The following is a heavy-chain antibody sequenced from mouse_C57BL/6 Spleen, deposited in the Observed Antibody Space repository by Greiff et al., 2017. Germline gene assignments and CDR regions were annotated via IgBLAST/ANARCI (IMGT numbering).Heavy chain of an antibody. Sequence: EVNLVESGGDLVKPGGSLKLSCAASGFTFSSYGMSWVRQTPDKRLEWVATISSGGSYTYYPDSVKGRFTISRDNAKNTLYLQRSSLKSEDTAMYYCAGITTVVATPFAYWGQGTLVTVSA. CDR3: AGITTVVATPFAY. D-gene: IGHD1-1*01. V-gene: IGHV5-6*01. CDR1: GFTFSSYG. CDR2: ISSGGSYT. J-gene: IGHJ3*01.